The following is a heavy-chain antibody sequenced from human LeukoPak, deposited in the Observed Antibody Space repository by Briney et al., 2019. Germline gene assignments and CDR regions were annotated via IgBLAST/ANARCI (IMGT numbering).Heavy chain of an antibody. CDR2: INPHSGGT. Sequence: ASVKVSCKASGYTFNAYYIHWVRQAPGQGLGWMGWINPHSGGTNSTQKFQDRVTMTRDTSISTVYMELSRLRSDDTAVYYCARDRDSYGDYYFFYMDVWGKGTTVAVSS. CDR3: ARDRDSYGDYYFFYMDV. D-gene: IGHD5-18*01. J-gene: IGHJ6*03. CDR1: GYTFNAYY. V-gene: IGHV1-2*02.